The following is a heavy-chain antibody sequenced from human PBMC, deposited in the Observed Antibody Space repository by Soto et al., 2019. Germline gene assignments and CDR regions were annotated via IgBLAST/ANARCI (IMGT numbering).Heavy chain of an antibody. CDR3: ARIKASPFYYYYYGMDV. CDR2: IQGDGSTT. Sequence: GGSLRLSCAASGFTFSSYWMHWVRQAPGKGLVWVSRIQGDGSTTTYADSVKGRFTISRDNAKSTLYLQMNSLRAEDTAVYYCARIKASPFYYYYYGMDVWGQGTTVTVSS. V-gene: IGHV3-74*01. J-gene: IGHJ6*02. CDR1: GFTFSSYW.